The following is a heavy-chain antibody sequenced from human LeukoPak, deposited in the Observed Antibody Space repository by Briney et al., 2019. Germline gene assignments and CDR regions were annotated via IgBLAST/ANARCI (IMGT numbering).Heavy chain of an antibody. CDR2: IYHSGST. D-gene: IGHD2-2*01. Sequence: SETLSLTCAVSGGSISSGGYSWSWIRQPPGRGLEWIVYIYHSGSTYYNPSLKSRVTISVDRSKNQFSLKLSSVTAADTAVYYYARAGYCSSTSCLDAFDIWGRGTMATVSS. CDR1: GGSISSGGYS. CDR3: ARAGYCSSTSCLDAFDI. V-gene: IGHV4-30-2*01. J-gene: IGHJ3*02.